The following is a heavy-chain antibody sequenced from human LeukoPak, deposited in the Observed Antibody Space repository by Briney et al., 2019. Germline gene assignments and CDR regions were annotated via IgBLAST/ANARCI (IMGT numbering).Heavy chain of an antibody. V-gene: IGHV4-4*02. D-gene: IGHD6-25*01. CDR3: GTTEHDSGDY. J-gene: IGHJ4*02. Sequence: PSGTLSLTCAVSGDSISNSNWWTWIRQPPGKGLEWIGEVYPTGSTNYSPSLKGRVTISVDKSKNQFSLTPTSVTAADTAVYFCGTTEHDSGDYWGQGTLVTVSS. CDR1: GDSISNSNW. CDR2: VYPTGST.